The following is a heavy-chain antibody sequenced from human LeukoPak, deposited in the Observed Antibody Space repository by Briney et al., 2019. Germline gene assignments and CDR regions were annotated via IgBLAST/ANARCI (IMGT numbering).Heavy chain of an antibody. CDR2: IIPIFGTA. J-gene: IGHJ4*02. CDR1: GYTFTGFY. Sequence: SVKVSCKASGYTFTGFYIHWVRQAPGQGLEWMGRIIPIFGTANYAQKFQGRVTITTDESTSTAYMELSSLRSEDTAVYYCAMTLLHVEMATQDCWGQGTLVTVSS. V-gene: IGHV1-69*05. CDR3: AMTLLHVEMATQDC. D-gene: IGHD5-24*01.